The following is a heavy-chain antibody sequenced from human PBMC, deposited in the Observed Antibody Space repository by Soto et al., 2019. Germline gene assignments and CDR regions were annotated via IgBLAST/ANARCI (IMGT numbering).Heavy chain of an antibody. CDR1: GGSISSGGYY. CDR2: IYYSGGT. Sequence: SETLSLTCTVSGGSISSGGYYWSWIRQHPGKGLEWIGYIYYSGGTYYNPSLKSRVTISVDTSKNQSSLKLSSVTAADTAVYSCARGNSYASSGYYKYFDYWGQGTLVTVSA. V-gene: IGHV4-31*03. J-gene: IGHJ4*02. CDR3: ARGNSYASSGYYKYFDY. D-gene: IGHD3-22*01.